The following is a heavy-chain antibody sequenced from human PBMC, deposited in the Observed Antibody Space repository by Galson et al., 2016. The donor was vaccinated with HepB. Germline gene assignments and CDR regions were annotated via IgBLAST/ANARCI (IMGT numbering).Heavy chain of an antibody. V-gene: IGHV1-18*01. CDR2: INPYNANT. Sequence: SVKVSCKASGYFFTSYGISWVRQAPGQGLEWMGWINPYNANTNYAQKLQGRVTMTTDTSTNTAYMELGSLRSDDTAVYYCARNMITFGGAMVNYGMDVWGQGTTVTVSS. CDR3: ARNMITFGGAMVNYGMDV. D-gene: IGHD3-16*01. J-gene: IGHJ6*02. CDR1: GYFFTSYG.